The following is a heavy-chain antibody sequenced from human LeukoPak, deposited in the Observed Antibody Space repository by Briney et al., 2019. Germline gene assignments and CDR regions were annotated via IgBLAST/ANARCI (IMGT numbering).Heavy chain of an antibody. J-gene: IGHJ4*02. Sequence: GGSLRLSCAASGLIVSNNYMNWVRQAPGKGLEWVSALYIGGNTYYADSVRGRFTISRDNSKNTLYLQMSSLRAEDTAIYYCTTTAGYNYGQYWGQGTLVTVSS. CDR3: TTTAGYNYGQY. CDR2: LYIGGNT. V-gene: IGHV3-53*01. D-gene: IGHD5-18*01. CDR1: GLIVSNNY.